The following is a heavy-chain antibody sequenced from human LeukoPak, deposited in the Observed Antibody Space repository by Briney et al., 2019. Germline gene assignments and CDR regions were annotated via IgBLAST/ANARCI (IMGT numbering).Heavy chain of an antibody. D-gene: IGHD5-12*01. CDR1: GYTFTSYG. CDR2: MNPNSGDT. V-gene: IGHV1-8*02. CDR3: ARGVATDF. Sequence: GASVKVSCKASGYTFTSYGISWVRQPTGQGLEWMGWMNPNSGDTGYAQKFQGRLTMTSDISISTAYMELSSLTSEDAAVYYCARGVATDFWGQGTLVTVSS. J-gene: IGHJ4*02.